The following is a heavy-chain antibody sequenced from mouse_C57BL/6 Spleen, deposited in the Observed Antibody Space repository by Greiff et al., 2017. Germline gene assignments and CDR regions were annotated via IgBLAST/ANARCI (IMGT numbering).Heavy chain of an antibody. J-gene: IGHJ2*01. CDR2: IDPSDSYT. D-gene: IGHD2-1*01. CDR1: GYTFTSYW. Sequence: QVQLQQPGAELVKPGASVKLSCKASGYTFTSYWMQWVKQRPGQGLEWIGEIDPSDSYTNYNQKFKGKATLTVDTSASTAYMQLSSLTSEDSAVYYGARSLYGNYDYWGQGTTLTVSS. V-gene: IGHV1-50*01. CDR3: ARSLYGNYDY.